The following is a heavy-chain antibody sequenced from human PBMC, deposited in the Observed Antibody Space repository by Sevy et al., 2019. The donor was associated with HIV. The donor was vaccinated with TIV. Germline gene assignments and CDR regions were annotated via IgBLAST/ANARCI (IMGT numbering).Heavy chain of an antibody. CDR3: ARPRANYVDHYFFYAMDV. CDR1: GFTFSMYG. CDR2: ISYDGSDK. Sequence: GGSLRLSCAASGFTFSMYGMHWVRQAPGKGLEWVALISYDGSDKYYADSVKGRFTISRDNFKNTLYLQMNSLTTEDTAVYYCARPRANYVDHYFFYAMDVWGQGTTVTVSS. J-gene: IGHJ6*02. D-gene: IGHD4-17*01. V-gene: IGHV3-30*19.